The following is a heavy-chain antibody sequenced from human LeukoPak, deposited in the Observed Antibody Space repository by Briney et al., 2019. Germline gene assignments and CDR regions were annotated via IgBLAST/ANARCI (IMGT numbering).Heavy chain of an antibody. V-gene: IGHV1-69*13. D-gene: IGHD3-3*01. CDR2: IIPIFGTA. J-gene: IGHJ6*03. CDR1: GGTFSSYA. Sequence: ASVKVSCKASGGTFSSYAISWVRQAPGRGLEWMGGIIPIFGTANYAQKFQGRVTITADESTSTAYMELSSLRSEDTAVYYCARGSSTILPYYYYMDVWGKGTTVTVSS. CDR3: ARGSSTILPYYYYMDV.